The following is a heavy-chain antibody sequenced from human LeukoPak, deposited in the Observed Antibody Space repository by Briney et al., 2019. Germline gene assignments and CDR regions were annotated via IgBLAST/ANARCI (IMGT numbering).Heavy chain of an antibody. CDR3: ASDKYYYYMDV. D-gene: IGHD3-22*01. Sequence: PSETLSLTCTVSGGSISSSSYYWGWIRQPPGKGLEWIGSIYYSGSTYYNPSLKSRVTISVDTSKNQFSLKLSSVTAADTAVYYCASDKYYYYMDVWGKGTTVTVSS. V-gene: IGHV4-39*01. CDR1: GGSISSSSYY. CDR2: IYYSGST. J-gene: IGHJ6*03.